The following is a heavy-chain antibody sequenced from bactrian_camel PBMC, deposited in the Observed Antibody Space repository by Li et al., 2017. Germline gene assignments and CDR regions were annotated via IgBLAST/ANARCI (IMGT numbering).Heavy chain of an antibody. J-gene: IGHJ4*01. CDR2: IDSDGST. D-gene: IGHD5*01. Sequence: HVQLVESGGGPVQAGGSLKLSCAAFGYTYSSYCMGWYRQVPGKEREGVAAIDSDGSTTYADSVKGRFTISKDNAKNTLYLQMNSLKPEDTAMYYCASEREDWSLAGACRVGADYEYWGQGTQVTVS. CDR3: ASEREDWSLAGACRVGADYEY. V-gene: IGHV3S55*01. CDR1: GYTYSSYC.